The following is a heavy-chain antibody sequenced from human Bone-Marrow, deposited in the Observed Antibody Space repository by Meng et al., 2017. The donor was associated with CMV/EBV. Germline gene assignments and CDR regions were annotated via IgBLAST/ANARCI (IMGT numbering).Heavy chain of an antibody. CDR1: GFTFSNAR. J-gene: IGHJ4*02. Sequence: GGSLRLSCAASGFTFSNARMSWVRQAPGKGLEWVGRIESKSGGGTADYGAPVKGRFTISRDDSKNALYLQIDSLRAEDTAVYYCARVLGAATATGYWGQGTRVTGSS. CDR3: ARVLGAATATGY. D-gene: IGHD3-10*01. CDR2: IESKSGGGTA. V-gene: IGHV3-15*04.